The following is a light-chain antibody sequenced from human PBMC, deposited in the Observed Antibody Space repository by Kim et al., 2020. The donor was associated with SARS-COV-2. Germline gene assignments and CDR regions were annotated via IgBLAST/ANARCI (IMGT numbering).Light chain of an antibody. J-gene: IGKJ4*01. CDR1: QSLLYSTGYNF. V-gene: IGKV2-28*01. Sequence: PASISCRSNQSLLYSTGYNFLDWYLQKPGQSPQLLIYLGSNRASGVPDRFSGSGSGTDFTLKISRVQAEDVGVYYCMQALQTPLTFGGGTKVDIK. CDR3: MQALQTPLT. CDR2: LGS.